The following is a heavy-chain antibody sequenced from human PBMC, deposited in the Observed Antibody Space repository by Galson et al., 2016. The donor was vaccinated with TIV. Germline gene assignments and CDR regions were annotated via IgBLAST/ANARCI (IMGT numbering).Heavy chain of an antibody. CDR1: GFIASSYY. D-gene: IGHD3-3*01. CDR2: IHRDDYT. Sequence: SLRLSCAASGFIASSYYINWVRQAPGQGLEWISFIHRDDYTYYVASVKGRFIISSDKSKNTVYLQMNNLGAEDTAVYYCARGVLSGSWDKSDWHGMDVWGQGTTVTVSS. J-gene: IGHJ6*02. CDR3: ARGVLSGSWDKSDWHGMDV. V-gene: IGHV3-53*01.